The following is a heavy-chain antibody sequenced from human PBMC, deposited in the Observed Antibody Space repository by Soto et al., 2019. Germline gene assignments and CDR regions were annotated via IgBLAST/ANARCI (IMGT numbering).Heavy chain of an antibody. CDR2: IYWDDDK. Sequence: QITLKESGPTLVKPTQTLTLTCTLSGSSLSSRGVGVGWIRQPPGKALEWLAVIYWDDDKRYSPSLNSRITITKATSKNQVVLTMANMDPVDTATYYCAHALGGGSSSYFDYWGQGTLVTVSS. J-gene: IGHJ4*02. V-gene: IGHV2-5*02. CDR1: GSSLSSRGVG. D-gene: IGHD3-16*01. CDR3: AHALGGGSSSYFDY.